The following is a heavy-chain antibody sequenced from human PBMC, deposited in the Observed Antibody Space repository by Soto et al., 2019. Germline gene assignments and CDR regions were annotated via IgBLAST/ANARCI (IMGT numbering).Heavy chain of an antibody. CDR2: ISSDGSST. CDR1: GFSFSNSW. CDR3: PRPVVYSGYDRVLFDY. Sequence: PGGSLRLSCAASGFSFSNSWMHWVRQAPGKGLVWVSRISSDGSSTNYADSVKGRFIISRDNAKNTLYLQMNILRAEDTAVYYCPRPVVYSGYDRVLFDYWGQGALVTVSS. V-gene: IGHV3-74*01. D-gene: IGHD5-12*01. J-gene: IGHJ4*02.